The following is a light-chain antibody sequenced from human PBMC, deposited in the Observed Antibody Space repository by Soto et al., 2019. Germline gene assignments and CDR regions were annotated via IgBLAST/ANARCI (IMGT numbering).Light chain of an antibody. CDR1: QNINNN. CDR2: AAS. J-gene: IGKJ4*01. CDR3: QQSYTTPLT. Sequence: DIQMTQSPSSLSASVGDRVTIACRASQNINNNLNWYQQKPGTAPKLLIYAASSLQGGVPSRFSGTGTGTDVTLTISSLQPEDFASYYCQQSYTTPLTFGGGTKVEIK. V-gene: IGKV1-39*01.